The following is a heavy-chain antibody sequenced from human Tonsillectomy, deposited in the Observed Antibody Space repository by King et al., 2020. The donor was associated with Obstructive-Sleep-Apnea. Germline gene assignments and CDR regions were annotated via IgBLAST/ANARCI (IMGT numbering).Heavy chain of an antibody. J-gene: IGHJ4*02. V-gene: IGHV2-26*01. CDR3: ARGRIQLWSAFSGYFDY. CDR1: GFSLSNARMG. CDR2: IFSNDEK. D-gene: IGHD5-18*01. Sequence: TLKESGPVLVKPPETLTLTCTVSGFSLSNARMGVSWIRQPPGKALEWLAHIFSNDEKSYSTSLKSRLTISKDTSKSQVVLTMTNMDPVDTATYYCARGRIQLWSAFSGYFDYWGQGTLVTVSS.